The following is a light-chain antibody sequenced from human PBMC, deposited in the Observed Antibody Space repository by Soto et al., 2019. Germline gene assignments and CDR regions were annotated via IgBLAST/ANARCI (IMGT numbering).Light chain of an antibody. V-gene: IGKV3D-15*01. Sequence: EIVMTLSPSTLSVTPRERATLSCGATHSVRNKLAWYQKKPGQAPRLLIYDASTRATGVPARFRGSGSGTEFTLTISSLQSEDIAVYHCQQYYKWPQTVGQGTKVDIK. CDR2: DAS. J-gene: IGKJ1*01. CDR1: HSVRNK. CDR3: QQYYKWPQT.